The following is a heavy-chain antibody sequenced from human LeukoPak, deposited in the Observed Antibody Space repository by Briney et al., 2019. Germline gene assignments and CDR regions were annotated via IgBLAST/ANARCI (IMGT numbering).Heavy chain of an antibody. D-gene: IGHD5-12*01. J-gene: IGHJ3*02. CDR3: ASGSGYDPVHDAFDI. Sequence: ASVKVSCKASGYTFTGYYMHWVRQAPGQGLEWMGWINPNSGGTNYAQKFQGRVTMTRDTSISTAYMELSRLRSDDTAVYYCASGSGYDPVHDAFDIWGQGTMVTVSS. CDR1: GYTFTGYY. V-gene: IGHV1-2*02. CDR2: INPNSGGT.